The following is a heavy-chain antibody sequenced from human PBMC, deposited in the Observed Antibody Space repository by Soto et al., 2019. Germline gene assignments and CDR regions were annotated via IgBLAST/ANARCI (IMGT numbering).Heavy chain of an antibody. D-gene: IGHD3-22*01. V-gene: IGHV5-51*01. CDR2: IYPGDYTT. Sequence: GESLKISCKGSEYRFSNFWIGWVRQMPGKGLEWMGIIYPGDYTTIYSPSFQGQVTISADKSISTAYLQWSSLKASDTAMYYCARQFYSDGGAYYFDYWGQGSLVTVSS. CDR3: ARQFYSDGGAYYFDY. J-gene: IGHJ4*02. CDR1: EYRFSNFW.